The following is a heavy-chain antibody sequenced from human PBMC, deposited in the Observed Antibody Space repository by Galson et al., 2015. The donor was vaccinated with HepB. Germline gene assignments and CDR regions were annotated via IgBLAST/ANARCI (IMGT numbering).Heavy chain of an antibody. CDR1: GYTFTSYD. J-gene: IGHJ6*03. V-gene: IGHV1-8*01. D-gene: IGHD1-7*01. CDR2: MNPNSDNT. CDR3: ARVNEDLKETDVEGTTIYYYYYYMDV. Sequence: SVKVSCKASGYTFTSYDIHWVRQATGQGLEWMGWMNPNSDNTGYAQKFQGRVTMTRNTSISTAYMELSSLRSDDTAVYYCARVNEDLKETDVEGTTIYYYYYYMDVWGKGTMVTVSS.